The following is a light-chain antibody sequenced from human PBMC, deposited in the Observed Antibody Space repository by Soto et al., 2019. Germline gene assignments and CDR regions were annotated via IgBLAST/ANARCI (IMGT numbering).Light chain of an antibody. CDR3: QQYNVWPLT. V-gene: IGKV3-15*01. Sequence: EIVMTQSPATLSVSPGERATLSCRASLSVSSNLAWYQQKPGQTPKLLIYVASTRDTGIPARFSGSGSGTEFTLTISSLQSEDFAVYYCQQYNVWPLTFGGGTKVEFK. CDR2: VAS. J-gene: IGKJ4*01. CDR1: LSVSSN.